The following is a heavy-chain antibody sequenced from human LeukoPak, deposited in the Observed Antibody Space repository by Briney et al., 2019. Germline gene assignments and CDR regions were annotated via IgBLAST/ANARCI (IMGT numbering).Heavy chain of an antibody. Sequence: GGSLRLSCAASGFTFSNAWMSWVRQAPGKGLVWVSRINSDGSSTSYADSVKGRFTISRDNAKNTLHLQMNSLRAEDTAVYYCARDRSSSWSDAFDIWGQGTMVTVSS. D-gene: IGHD6-13*01. J-gene: IGHJ3*02. CDR1: GFTFSNAW. CDR2: INSDGSST. CDR3: ARDRSSSWSDAFDI. V-gene: IGHV3-74*01.